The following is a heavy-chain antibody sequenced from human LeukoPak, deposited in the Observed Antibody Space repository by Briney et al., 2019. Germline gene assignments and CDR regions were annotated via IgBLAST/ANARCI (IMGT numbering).Heavy chain of an antibody. J-gene: IGHJ5*02. D-gene: IGHD3-10*01. CDR3: AKEGAVWFGELLDNWFDP. CDR1: GFTFSDYW. V-gene: IGHV3-74*01. CDR2: ISSDGSRV. Sequence: GGSLRLSCAASGFTFSDYWMHWVRQAPGKGLVWVSRISSDGSRVTYADSVKGRFTISRDNAKNTLYLQMNSLRAEDTAVYYCAKEGAVWFGELLDNWFDPWGQGTLVTVSS.